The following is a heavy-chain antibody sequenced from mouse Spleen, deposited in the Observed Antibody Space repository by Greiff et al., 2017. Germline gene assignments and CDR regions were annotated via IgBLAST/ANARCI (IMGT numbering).Heavy chain of an antibody. Sequence: QVQLKQPGAELVRPGTSVKLSCKASGYTFTSYWMHWVKQRPGQGLEWIGVIDPSDSYTNYNQKFKGKATLTVDTSSSTAYMQLSSLTSEDSAVYYCAREGAAQAHDYWGQGTTLTVSS. CDR3: AREGAAQAHDY. D-gene: IGHD3-2*02. CDR2: IDPSDSYT. J-gene: IGHJ2*01. V-gene: IGHV1-59*01. CDR1: GYTFTSYW.